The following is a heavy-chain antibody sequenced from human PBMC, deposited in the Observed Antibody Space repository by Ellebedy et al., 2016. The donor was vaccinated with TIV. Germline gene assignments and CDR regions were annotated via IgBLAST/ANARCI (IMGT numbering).Heavy chain of an antibody. J-gene: IGHJ4*02. D-gene: IGHD2-21*02. V-gene: IGHV4-39*01. CDR3: ARTDPWQPIDD. CDR1: GFTFSSYA. Sequence: MPGGSLRLSCAASGFTFSSYAMCWIRQPPGKGLEYIGSVYYSGSPYSNPSFKSRVTLSADTSKNQFSLNLRTVTAADTAVYYCARTDPWQPIDDWGQGILVSVSS. CDR2: VYYSGSP.